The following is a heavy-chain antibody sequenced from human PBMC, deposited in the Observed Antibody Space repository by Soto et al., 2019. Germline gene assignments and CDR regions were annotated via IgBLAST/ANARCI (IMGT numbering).Heavy chain of an antibody. J-gene: IGHJ4*02. CDR2: IWYDGSNK. CDR1: GFTFGSYG. CDR3: IRGGAYVAFDY. V-gene: IGHV3-33*01. D-gene: IGHD3-16*01. Sequence: PGGSLRLSCAASGFTFGSYGMHWVRQAPGKGLEWVAVIWYDGSNKYYADSVKGRFTISRDDSESSVHLQMNSLKTEDTAVYYCIRGGAYVAFDYWGQGILVTVSS.